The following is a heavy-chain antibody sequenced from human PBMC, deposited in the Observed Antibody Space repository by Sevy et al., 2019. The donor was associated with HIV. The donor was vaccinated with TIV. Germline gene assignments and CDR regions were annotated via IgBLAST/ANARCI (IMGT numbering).Heavy chain of an antibody. CDR1: GYTFTGYY. CDR3: ARGDMITFGGVIVMFDY. CDR2: INPNSGGT. V-gene: IGHV1-2*02. Sequence: ASVKVSCKASGYTFTGYYMHWVRQAPGQGLEWMGWINPNSGGTNYAQKFQGRVTMTRDTSISTAYMELSRLRSDDTAVYYCARGDMITFGGVIVMFDYWGQGTLVTVSS. J-gene: IGHJ4*02. D-gene: IGHD3-16*02.